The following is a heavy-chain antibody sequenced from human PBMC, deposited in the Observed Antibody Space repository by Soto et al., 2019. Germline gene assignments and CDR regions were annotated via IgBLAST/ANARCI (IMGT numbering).Heavy chain of an antibody. CDR1: GGTFSSYA. CDR3: ASKYYYDSSGYPYGMDV. J-gene: IGHJ6*02. Sequence: QVQLVQSGAEVKKPGSSVKVSCKASGGTFSSYAISWVRQAPGQGLEWMGGIIPIFGTANYAQKFQGRVTITADESTSTAYMELSSLRSEDTVVYYCASKYYYDSSGYPYGMDVWGQGTTVTVSS. V-gene: IGHV1-69*01. D-gene: IGHD3-22*01. CDR2: IIPIFGTA.